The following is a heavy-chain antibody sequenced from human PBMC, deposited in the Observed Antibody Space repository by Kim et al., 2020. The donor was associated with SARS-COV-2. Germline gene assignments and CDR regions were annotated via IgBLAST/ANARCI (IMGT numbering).Heavy chain of an antibody. CDR1: GITVSNNY. Sequence: GGSLRLSCAASGITVSNNYMNWVRQAPGKGLEWVSLIYSDGTTRYADSVKGRFSISRDSSKNNLYLQMNSLRVEDTAVYYCARDANAESSGTWGWGQGTLVIVSS. D-gene: IGHD3-16*01. J-gene: IGHJ4*02. CDR2: IYSDGTT. CDR3: ARDANAESSGTWG. V-gene: IGHV3-53*01.